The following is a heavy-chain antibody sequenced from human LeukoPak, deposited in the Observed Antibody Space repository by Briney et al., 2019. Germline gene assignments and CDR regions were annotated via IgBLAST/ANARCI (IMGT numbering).Heavy chain of an antibody. CDR1: GFTVSSNY. CDR3: ARDLSGGLTLDV. CDR2: IYSGGST. D-gene: IGHD3-16*01. Sequence: GGSLRLSCAASGFTVSSNYMSWVRQAPGKGLEWVSVIYSGGSTYYADSVKGRFTISRDNSKNTLYLQMNSLRAEDTAVYYCARDLSGGLTLDVWGKGTTVTVSS. J-gene: IGHJ6*04. V-gene: IGHV3-53*01.